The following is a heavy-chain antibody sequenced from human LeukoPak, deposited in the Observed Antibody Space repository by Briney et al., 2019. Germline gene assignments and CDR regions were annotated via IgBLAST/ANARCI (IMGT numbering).Heavy chain of an antibody. CDR2: INWNSDSI. CDR1: GFTFSSYV. CDR3: AINGGGDSGYGNFDY. J-gene: IGHJ4*02. D-gene: IGHD5-12*01. V-gene: IGHV3-9*01. Sequence: TLRLSCAASGFTFSSYVMSWVRQAPGKGLEWVSGINWNSDSIGYADSAKGRFSTSRDNAKHSLYLQMNSLRAEDTAFYYCAINGGGDSGYGNFDYWGQGPLVTVSS.